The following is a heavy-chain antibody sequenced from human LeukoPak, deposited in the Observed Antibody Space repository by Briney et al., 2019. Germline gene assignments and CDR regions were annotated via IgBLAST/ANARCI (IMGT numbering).Heavy chain of an antibody. Sequence: SETLSLTCTVSGGSISSSSYYWGWIRQPPGKGLEWIGSIYYSGSTYYNPSLKSRVTISVDTSKNQFSLKLSSVTAADTAVYYCVRTTYGSGSYYNPHYFDYWGQGTLVTVSS. CDR3: VRTTYGSGSYYNPHYFDY. D-gene: IGHD3-10*01. CDR2: IYYSGST. J-gene: IGHJ4*02. CDR1: GGSISSSSYY. V-gene: IGHV4-39*07.